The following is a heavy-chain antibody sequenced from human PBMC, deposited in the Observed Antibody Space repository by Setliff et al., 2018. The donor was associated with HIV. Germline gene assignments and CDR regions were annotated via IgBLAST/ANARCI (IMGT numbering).Heavy chain of an antibody. CDR1: GGSFSGYY. V-gene: IGHV4-34*01. CDR3: ARDTYYHDSSGYQRAFDI. D-gene: IGHD3-22*01. J-gene: IGHJ3*02. CDR2: INHSGST. Sequence: SETLSLTCAVYGGSFSGYYWSWIRQPPGKGLEWIGEINHSGSTNYNPSLKSRVTISVDTSKNQFSLKLSSVTAADTAVYYCARDTYYHDSSGYQRAFDIWGQGTMVTVSS.